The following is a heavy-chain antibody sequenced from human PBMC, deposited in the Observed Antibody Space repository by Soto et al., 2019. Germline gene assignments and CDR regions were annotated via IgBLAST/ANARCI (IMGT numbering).Heavy chain of an antibody. Sequence: QVQLVQSGAEVKKPGSSVKVSCKASGGTFSSYTISWVRQAPGQGLEWMGRIIPILGIANYAQKVQGRVTITADKPTSTAYMELSSLRSEDTAVYYCARDPFGDWGYWGQGTLVTVSS. V-gene: IGHV1-69*08. CDR2: IIPILGIA. CDR1: GGTFSSYT. CDR3: ARDPFGDWGY. D-gene: IGHD3-10*01. J-gene: IGHJ4*02.